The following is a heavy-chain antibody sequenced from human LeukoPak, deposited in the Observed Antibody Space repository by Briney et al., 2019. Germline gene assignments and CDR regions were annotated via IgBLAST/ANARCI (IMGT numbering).Heavy chain of an antibody. CDR1: GFTVSSNY. D-gene: IGHD3-22*01. V-gene: IGHV3-53*01. CDR3: AKGSSGYYYWFDP. CDR2: IYSGGST. J-gene: IGHJ5*02. Sequence: PGGSLRLSCAASGFTVSSNYMSWVRQAPGKWLEWVSVIYSGGSTYYADSVKGRFTISRDNSKNTLYLQMNSLRAEDTAVYYCAKGSSGYYYWFDPWGQGTLVTVSS.